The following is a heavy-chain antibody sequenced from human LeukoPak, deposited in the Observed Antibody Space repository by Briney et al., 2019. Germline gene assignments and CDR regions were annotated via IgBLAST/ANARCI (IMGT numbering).Heavy chain of an antibody. Sequence: GESLKISCKGSGYIFTSYWIGWVRQMPGKGLEWMGIIYPGDSETRYSPSFQGQVTISADKSTSTAYLQWNSLKASDTAMYYCARPNSYCSGGNCYDYWGQGTLVTFSS. D-gene: IGHD2-15*01. CDR2: IYPGDSET. V-gene: IGHV5-51*01. J-gene: IGHJ4*02. CDR1: GYIFTSYW. CDR3: ARPNSYCSGGNCYDY.